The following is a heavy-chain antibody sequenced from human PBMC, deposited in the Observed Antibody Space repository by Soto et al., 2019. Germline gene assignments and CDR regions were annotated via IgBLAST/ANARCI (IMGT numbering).Heavy chain of an antibody. CDR1: GCSSSRSSYC. V-gene: IGHV4-39*07. CDR2: INHSGST. Sequence: SETLSLTCTVSGCSSSRSSYCWGWIPQPQGKGLEWIGEINHSGSTNCNPSLKSRVTISVDTSKNQFSLKLSSVTAADTAVYYCARELRGYSSPDAFDIWGQGTMVTVSS. CDR3: ARELRGYSSPDAFDI. J-gene: IGHJ3*02. D-gene: IGHD5-18*01.